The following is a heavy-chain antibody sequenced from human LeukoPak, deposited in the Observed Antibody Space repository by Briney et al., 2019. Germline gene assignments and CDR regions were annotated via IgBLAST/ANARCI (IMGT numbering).Heavy chain of an antibody. CDR2: ISSSGSTI. D-gene: IGHD3-3*01. CDR1: GFIFSSYW. V-gene: IGHV3-48*04. J-gene: IGHJ4*02. Sequence: GGSLRLSCAASGFIFSSYWMSWVRQAPGKGLEWVSYISSSGSTIYYADSVKGRYTISRDNAKNSLYLQMNSLRAEDTAVYYCAREGRFLEWTLWYWGQGTLVTVSS. CDR3: AREGRFLEWTLWY.